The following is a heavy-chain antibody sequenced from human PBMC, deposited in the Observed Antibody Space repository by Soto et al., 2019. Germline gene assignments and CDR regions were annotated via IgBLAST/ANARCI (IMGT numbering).Heavy chain of an antibody. D-gene: IGHD6-13*01. CDR3: TTEGSSWYVVRYYYYMDV. V-gene: IGHV3-15*01. J-gene: IGHJ6*03. CDR1: GFTFSNAW. Sequence: GGSLRLSCAASGFTFSNAWMSWVRQAPGKGLEWVGRIKSKTDGGTTDYAAPVKGRFTISRDDSKNTLYLQMNSLKTEDTAVYYCTTEGSSWYVVRYYYYMDVWGKGTTVTVS. CDR2: IKSKTDGGTT.